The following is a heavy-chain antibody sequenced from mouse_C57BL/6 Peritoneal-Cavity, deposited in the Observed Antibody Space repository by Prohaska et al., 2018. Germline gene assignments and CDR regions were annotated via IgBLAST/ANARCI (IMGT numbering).Heavy chain of an antibody. V-gene: IGHV1-36*01. J-gene: IGHJ4*01. Sequence: GTSYNQKFKGKATLTVDTSSSTAYMELNSLTSEDSAVYYCALFYYDYDGYAMDYWVQGTSVTVSS. CDR2: GT. D-gene: IGHD2-4*01. CDR3: ALFYYDYDGYAMDY.